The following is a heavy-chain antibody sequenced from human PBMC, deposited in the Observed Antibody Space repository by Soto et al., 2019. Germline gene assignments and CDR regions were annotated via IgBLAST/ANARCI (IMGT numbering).Heavy chain of an antibody. CDR2: IYPDDSDT. D-gene: IGHD6-19*01. V-gene: IGHV5-51*01. Sequence: GESLKISCQGSGYRFTRYWIAWVRQMPGKGLEWMGIIYPDDSDTAYSPSFQGQVTISADRSINTAYLQWSSLTASDTAMYYCARAGYDSGLCYYWGQGTLVTVSS. J-gene: IGHJ4*02. CDR3: ARAGYDSGLCYY. CDR1: GYRFTRYW.